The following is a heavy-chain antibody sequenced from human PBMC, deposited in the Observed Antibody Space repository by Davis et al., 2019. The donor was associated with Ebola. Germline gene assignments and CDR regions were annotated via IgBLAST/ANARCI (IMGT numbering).Heavy chain of an antibody. CDR3: ARDLFRYYDFWSGSPNWFDP. V-gene: IGHV3-9*01. D-gene: IGHD3-3*01. Sequence: SLKISCAASGFTFDDYAMHWVRQAPGKGLEWVSGISWNSGSIGYADSVKGRFTISRDNAKNSLYLQMNSLRDEDTAVYYCARDLFRYYDFWSGSPNWFDPWGQGTLVTVSS. CDR2: ISWNSGSI. CDR1: GFTFDDYA. J-gene: IGHJ5*02.